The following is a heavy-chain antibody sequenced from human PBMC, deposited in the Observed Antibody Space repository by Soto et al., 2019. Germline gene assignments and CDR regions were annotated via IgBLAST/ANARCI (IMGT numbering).Heavy chain of an antibody. CDR3: AKYMGRVGLFGELPNMPDY. D-gene: IGHD3-10*02. J-gene: IGHJ4*02. V-gene: IGHV3-23*01. CDR2: ISGSGGGT. CDR1: GFTFSSYS. Sequence: EVQLLESGGGLVQPGGSLRLSCAASGFTFSSYSMSWVRQAPGKGLEWVSTISGSGGGTYYADSVKGRFTISRDISKNTLYLQMNSLRAEDTALYYCAKYMGRVGLFGELPNMPDYWGQGTLVTVSS.